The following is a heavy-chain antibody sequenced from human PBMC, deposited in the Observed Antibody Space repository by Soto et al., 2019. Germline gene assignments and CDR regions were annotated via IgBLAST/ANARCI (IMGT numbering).Heavy chain of an antibody. D-gene: IGHD1-7*01. CDR1: GGSFIGYY. CDR2: INHSGST. V-gene: IGHV4-34*01. Sequence: KASETLSLTCAVYGGSFIGYYCILIRHPPVKGREWIGEINHSGSTNYNPSLKSRVTISVDTSKNQFSLKLSSVTAADTAVYYCARGFRYNWNYASWFDPWGQGTLVTVSS. CDR3: ARGFRYNWNYASWFDP. J-gene: IGHJ5*02.